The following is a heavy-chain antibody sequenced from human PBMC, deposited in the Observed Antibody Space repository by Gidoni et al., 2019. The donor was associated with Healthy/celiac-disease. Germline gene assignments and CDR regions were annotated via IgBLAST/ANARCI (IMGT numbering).Heavy chain of an antibody. CDR1: GYTFTSYA. CDR3: ARGTHNWNYPLMNHFDY. V-gene: IGHV1-3*01. J-gene: IGHJ4*02. Sequence: QVQLVQSGAEVKKPGASVKVSCKASGYTFTSYAMHWVRQAPGQRLEWMGWINAGNGNTKYSQKFQGRVTITRDTSASTAYMELSSLRSEDTAVYYCARGTHNWNYPLMNHFDYWGQGTLVTVSS. D-gene: IGHD1-7*01. CDR2: INAGNGNT.